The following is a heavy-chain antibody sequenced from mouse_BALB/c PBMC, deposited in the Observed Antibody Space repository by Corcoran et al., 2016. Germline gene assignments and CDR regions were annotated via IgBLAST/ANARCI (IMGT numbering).Heavy chain of an antibody. CDR1: GYTFKIYG. D-gene: IGHD3-1*01. Sequence: QIQLVQSGPELKKPGETVKISCKASGYTFKIYGMNWVKQAPGKGLKWMGWINTYTGEPTYADDFKGRFAFSLETSASTAYLQINNLKNEDMATYFCARGSSGYDYWGQGTTLTVSS. V-gene: IGHV9-1*02. CDR3: ARGSSGYDY. CDR2: INTYTGEP. J-gene: IGHJ2*01.